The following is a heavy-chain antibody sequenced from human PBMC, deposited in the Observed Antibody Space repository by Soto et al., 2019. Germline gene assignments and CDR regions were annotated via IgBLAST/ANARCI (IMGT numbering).Heavy chain of an antibody. V-gene: IGHV4-61*01. CDR3: ARMSVTMRNWFDP. Sequence: QVQLQESGPGLVNPSETLSLTCTVSGGSVNSGNYYWGWIRQPPGKGLDWIGNVYYTGSTNYNPSLKSRVTMSVDTSRNQFSLKLNSVTAADTAVYYCARMSVTMRNWFDPWGQGTLVIVSS. CDR1: GGSVNSGNYY. J-gene: IGHJ5*02. D-gene: IGHD3-22*01. CDR2: VYYTGST.